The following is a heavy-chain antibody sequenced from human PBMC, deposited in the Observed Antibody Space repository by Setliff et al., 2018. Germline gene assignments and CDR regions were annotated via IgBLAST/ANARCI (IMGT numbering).Heavy chain of an antibody. CDR3: ARGPNWEFIHF. V-gene: IGHV4-34*01. J-gene: IGHJ4*02. CDR2: VSHRGST. Sequence: SETLSLTCAVYGGSFSGYYRSWIRQPPGKRLEWIGEVSHRGSTNYNPSLKSRVTISEDTSKNHFSLQLSSLTAADTAVYYCARGPNWEFIHFWGQGTQVTVSS. CDR1: GGSFSGYY. D-gene: IGHD1-1*01.